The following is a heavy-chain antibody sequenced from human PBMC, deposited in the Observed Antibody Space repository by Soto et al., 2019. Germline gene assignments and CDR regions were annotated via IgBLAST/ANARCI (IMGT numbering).Heavy chain of an antibody. CDR3: ARAGRRCSGGSCYSADYFNY. CDR2: MNPNSGNT. Sequence: QVQLVQSGAEVKKPGASVKVSCKASGYTFTSYDINWVRQATGQGLEWMGWMNPNSGNTGYAQKFQGRVTMTRNTSISTAYMELSSLRSEDTAVYYCARAGRRCSGGSCYSADYFNYWGQGTLVTVSS. J-gene: IGHJ4*02. D-gene: IGHD2-15*01. CDR1: GYTFTSYD. V-gene: IGHV1-8*01.